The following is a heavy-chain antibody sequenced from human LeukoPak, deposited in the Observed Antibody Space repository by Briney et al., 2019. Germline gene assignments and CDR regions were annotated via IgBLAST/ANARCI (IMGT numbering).Heavy chain of an antibody. CDR2: ISGSGPST. D-gene: IGHD4-17*01. V-gene: IGHV3-23*01. Sequence: GGSLRLSCAAPGFTFSTYAMTWVRQAPGKGLEWVSSISGSGPSTYYADSVKGRFTISRDNYMNALYLQMNRLRGQDPPVYYCAEEGEDYGDYWYFDLWGRGTLVTVSS. J-gene: IGHJ2*01. CDR1: GFTFSTYA. CDR3: AEEGEDYGDYWYFDL.